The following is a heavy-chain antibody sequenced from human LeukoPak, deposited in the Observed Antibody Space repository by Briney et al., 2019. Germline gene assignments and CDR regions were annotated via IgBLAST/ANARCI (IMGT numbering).Heavy chain of an antibody. Sequence: PGGSLRLSCAASGFTFSSYSMNWVRQAPGKGLEWVSSISSSSSYIYYADSVKGRFTISRDNAKNSLYLQVNSLRAEDTAVYYCARGRAEYQLLSWFDPWGQGTLVTVSS. CDR3: ARGRAEYQLLSWFDP. CDR2: ISSSSSYI. CDR1: GFTFSSYS. J-gene: IGHJ5*02. V-gene: IGHV3-21*01. D-gene: IGHD2-2*01.